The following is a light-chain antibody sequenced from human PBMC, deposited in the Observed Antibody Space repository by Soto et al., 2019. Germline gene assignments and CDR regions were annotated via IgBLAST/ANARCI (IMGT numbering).Light chain of an antibody. J-gene: IGKJ2*01. CDR3: QQSYSTPRT. V-gene: IGKV1-39*01. Sequence: DIQMTQYPSSLSASVGDRVTITCRASQSISSYLNWYQQKPGKAPKLLIYAASSLQSGVPSMFSGSGSGTYFTLTISSLQPEDFATYYCQQSYSTPRTFGQGTKLEIK. CDR1: QSISSY. CDR2: AAS.